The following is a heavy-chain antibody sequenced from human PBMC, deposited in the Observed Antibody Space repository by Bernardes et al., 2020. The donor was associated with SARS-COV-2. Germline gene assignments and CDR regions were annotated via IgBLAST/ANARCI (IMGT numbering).Heavy chain of an antibody. CDR1: GYTFTGYY. Sequence: ASVKVSCKASGYTFTGYYIHWVRLAPGQGLEWMGWINPNSGGTNYAQKFQGRVTMTRDTSITTAYMELSRLGSDDTAIYYCARTRTTISTTGIPVDYWGQGTLVTVSS. J-gene: IGHJ4*02. V-gene: IGHV1-2*02. D-gene: IGHD2-21*02. CDR3: ARTRTTISTTGIPVDY. CDR2: INPNSGGT.